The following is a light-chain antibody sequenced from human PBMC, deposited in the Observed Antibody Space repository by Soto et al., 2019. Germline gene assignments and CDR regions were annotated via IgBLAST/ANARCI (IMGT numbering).Light chain of an antibody. CDR3: QHYNSYSEA. J-gene: IGKJ1*01. CDR2: KAS. Sequence: DIHMTYLPLTLSGSVGDRVSITCLSIQTLPSWLAWYQQIPGKAPKLLIYKASTLKSGVPSRFSGSGSGTEFTLTISSLQPDDFATYYCQHYNSYSEAFGQGTKVDIK. V-gene: IGKV1-5*03. CDR1: QTLPSW.